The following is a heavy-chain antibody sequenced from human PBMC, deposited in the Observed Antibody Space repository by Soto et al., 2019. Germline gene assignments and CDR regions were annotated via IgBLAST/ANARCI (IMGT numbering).Heavy chain of an antibody. CDR3: ARAENYDFWSGLDAFDI. CDR2: IYYSGST. CDR1: GGSISSYY. J-gene: IGHJ3*02. D-gene: IGHD3-3*01. Sequence: SSETPSLTRTVSGGSISSYYWSWIRQPPGKGLEWIGYIYYSGSTNYNPSLKSRVTISVDTSKNQFSPKLSSVTAADTAVYYCARAENYDFWSGLDAFDIWGQGTMVTVSS. V-gene: IGHV4-59*01.